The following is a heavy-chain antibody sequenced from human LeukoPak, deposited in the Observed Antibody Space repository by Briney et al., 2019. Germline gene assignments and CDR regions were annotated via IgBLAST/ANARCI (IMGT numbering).Heavy chain of an antibody. CDR1: GGSISSTTDY. CDR3: ARRVNTTTGAPIGWFDP. V-gene: IGHV4-39*01. J-gene: IGHJ5*02. Sequence: PSETLSLTCTVSGGSISSTTDYWGWIRQPPGKGLEWIGSIFYSGTTYYNPSLKSRVTISVDTSKNQFSLKLTSVTAADTAVYYCARRVNTTTGAPIGWFDPWGQGTLVTVSS. D-gene: IGHD2/OR15-2a*01. CDR2: IFYSGTT.